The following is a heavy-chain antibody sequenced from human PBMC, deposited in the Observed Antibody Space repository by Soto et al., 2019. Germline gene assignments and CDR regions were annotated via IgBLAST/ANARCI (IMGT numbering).Heavy chain of an antibody. CDR3: ARLNYKEYYFDY. V-gene: IGHV4-59*01. D-gene: IGHD1-1*01. CDR1: GGSISSYY. J-gene: IGHJ4*02. Sequence: SETLSLTCTVSGGSISSYYWSWIRQPPGKGLEWIGYIYYSGSTNYNPSLKSRVTISVDTSKNQFSLKLSSVTAADTAVYYCARLNYKEYYFDYWGQGTLVTVS. CDR2: IYYSGST.